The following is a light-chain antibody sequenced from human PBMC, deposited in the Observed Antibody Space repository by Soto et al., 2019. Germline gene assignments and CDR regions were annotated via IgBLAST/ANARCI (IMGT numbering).Light chain of an antibody. CDR1: QTINRW. CDR3: LQYNHYPLT. Sequence: DVQMTQSPSTLSASVGDRVTHTCRASQTINRWLAWYQQRPGKGPKLLIHQASSLEGGVPSRFSGSGSGTEFTLTISSLQPDDFATYFCLQYNHYPLTFGGGTKVEIK. J-gene: IGKJ4*01. V-gene: IGKV1-5*03. CDR2: QAS.